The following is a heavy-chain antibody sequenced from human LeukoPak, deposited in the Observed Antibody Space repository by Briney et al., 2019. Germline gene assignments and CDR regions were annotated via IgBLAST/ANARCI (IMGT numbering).Heavy chain of an antibody. V-gene: IGHV1-69*13. CDR3: ARGLRYFDWLPQAGDAFDI. CDR2: IIPIFGTA. J-gene: IGHJ3*02. CDR1: GGTFSSYA. Sequence: GASVKVSCKASGGTFSSYAISWVRQAPGQGLEWMGGIIPIFGTANYAQKFQGRVTITADESTSTAYMELSSLRSEDTAVYYFARGLRYFDWLPQAGDAFDIWGQGTMVTVSS. D-gene: IGHD3-9*01.